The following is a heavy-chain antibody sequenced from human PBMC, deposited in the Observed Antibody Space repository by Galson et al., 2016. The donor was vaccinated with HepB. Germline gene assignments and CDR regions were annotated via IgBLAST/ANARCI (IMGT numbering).Heavy chain of an antibody. CDR2: IYHTGTS. V-gene: IGHV4-4*02. D-gene: IGHD2-2*01. CDR3: ARAAIIPGARMVFDP. CDR1: GASISDSNW. Sequence: TLSLTCAVYGASISDSNWWTWVRQVPGKGLEWIGEIYHTGTSNNNPFLSSRFTLSVDKSRNQISLNVTSVTAADTAVYYCARAAIIPGARMVFDPWGQGILVTVSS. J-gene: IGHJ5*02.